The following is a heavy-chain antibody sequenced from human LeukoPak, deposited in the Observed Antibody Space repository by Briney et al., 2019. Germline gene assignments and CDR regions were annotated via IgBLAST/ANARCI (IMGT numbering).Heavy chain of an antibody. CDR1: GFTFSTYS. J-gene: IGHJ4*02. V-gene: IGHV3-48*02. D-gene: IGHD6-6*01. CDR3: ASGFSSSPYFDY. Sequence: GGSLRLSCAASGFTFSTYSMNWVRQAPGKGLEWVSYIISTSSTIYYADSVKGRFTISRDNAKNSLYLQMNSLRDEDTAVYYCASGFSSSPYFDYWGQGTLVTVSS. CDR2: IISTSSTI.